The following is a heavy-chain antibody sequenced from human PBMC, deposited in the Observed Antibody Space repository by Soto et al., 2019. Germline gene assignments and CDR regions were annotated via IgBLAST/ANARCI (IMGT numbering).Heavy chain of an antibody. D-gene: IGHD6-19*01. CDR1: GGSLTGYY. V-gene: IGHV4-34*01. CDR3: ARSREQWLVDAFDI. Sequence: LSLTCVVYGGSLTGYYWSWIRQPPGRGLEWIGEINHTGSPKYNPSIMSRVTISVDTSKNKFYMKLSSVNAADTAVFYCARSREQWLVDAFDIWGQGTMVTVSS. CDR2: INHTGSP. J-gene: IGHJ3*02.